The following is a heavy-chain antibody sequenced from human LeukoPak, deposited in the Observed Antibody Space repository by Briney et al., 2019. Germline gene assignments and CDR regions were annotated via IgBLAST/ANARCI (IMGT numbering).Heavy chain of an antibody. Sequence: SETLSLTCTVSGGSINNYYWSWIRQPAGKGLEWIGRIYTRGSTNYNPSLKSRVTMSVDTSKNQFSLKLSSVTAADTAVYYRARGRYCSADICSGGDAFDIWGQGTMVSVSS. J-gene: IGHJ3*02. CDR1: GGSINNYY. CDR3: ARGRYCSADICSGGDAFDI. D-gene: IGHD2-15*01. V-gene: IGHV4-4*07. CDR2: IYTRGST.